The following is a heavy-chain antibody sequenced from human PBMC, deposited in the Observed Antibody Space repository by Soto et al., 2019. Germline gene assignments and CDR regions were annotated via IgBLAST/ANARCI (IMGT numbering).Heavy chain of an antibody. V-gene: IGHV3-7*05. J-gene: IGHJ4*02. CDR1: GFTSRGFW. CDR3: TRDQF. CDR2: IKEDATQK. Sequence: EGQLVQSGGGLVQPGGSLRLSCVGSGFTSRGFWMGWVRQAPGKGLEWVANIKEDATQKNYVDSVRGRFTISRDTATISLYLQMNSVRAEDTAVYYCTRDQFWGQGTLVTVSS.